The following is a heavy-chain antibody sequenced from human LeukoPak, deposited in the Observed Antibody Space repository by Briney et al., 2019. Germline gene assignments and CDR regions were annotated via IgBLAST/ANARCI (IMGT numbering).Heavy chain of an antibody. D-gene: IGHD6-6*01. CDR2: ISYDGTYK. V-gene: IGHV3-30*18. CDR1: GFTFNTFA. J-gene: IGHJ4*02. CDR3: AKDKIGVRQFVRSNYFDY. Sequence: GGSLRLSCAASGFTFNTFAMHWVRQAPGKGLEWVATISYDGTYKYYVDSVEGRFTISRDKSRNTLYLQMNSLRADDTAVYHCAKDKIGVRQFVRSNYFDYWGQGTLVTVSS.